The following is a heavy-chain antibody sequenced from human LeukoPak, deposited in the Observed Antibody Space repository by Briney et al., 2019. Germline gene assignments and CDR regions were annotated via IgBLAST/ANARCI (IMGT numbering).Heavy chain of an antibody. CDR2: ISYDGSNR. Sequence: GRSRRLSCAASGFTFSSYGMHWVRQAPGKGLEWVAVISYDGSNRYYADSVNGRFTISRDNSKNTLYLQMNSLRAEDTAVYYCANIPEEVVAATGTGHFDYWGQGTLVTVSS. J-gene: IGHJ4*02. D-gene: IGHD2-15*01. CDR3: ANIPEEVVAATGTGHFDY. CDR1: GFTFSSYG. V-gene: IGHV3-30*18.